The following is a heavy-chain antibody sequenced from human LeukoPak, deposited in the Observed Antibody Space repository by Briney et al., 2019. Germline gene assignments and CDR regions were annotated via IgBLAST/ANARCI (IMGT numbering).Heavy chain of an antibody. CDR3: ARGIVGATTLYWYFDL. CDR1: GFTFSSYA. V-gene: IGHV3-23*01. CDR2: ISGSGGST. D-gene: IGHD1-26*01. J-gene: IGHJ2*01. Sequence: PGGSLRLSCAASGFTFSSYAMSWVRQAPGKGLEWVSAISGSGGSTYYADSVKGRFTISRDNSKNTLYLQMNSLRAEDTAVYYCARGIVGATTLYWYFDLWGRGTLVTVSS.